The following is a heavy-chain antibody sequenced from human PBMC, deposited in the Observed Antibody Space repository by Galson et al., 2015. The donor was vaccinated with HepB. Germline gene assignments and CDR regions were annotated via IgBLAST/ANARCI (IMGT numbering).Heavy chain of an antibody. V-gene: IGHV3-30-3*01. J-gene: IGHJ4*02. Sequence: SLRLSCAASGFRFSSFDMHWVRQTPGKGLEWVAVISGGGGITIYAEFVKGRFTISRDNPKNTLYLQMDSLGSDDTAVYFCARDLVSDIPDHFDYWGQGTLVTVSS. CDR1: GFRFSSFD. D-gene: IGHD1-14*01. CDR2: ISGGGGIT. CDR3: ARDLVSDIPDHFDY.